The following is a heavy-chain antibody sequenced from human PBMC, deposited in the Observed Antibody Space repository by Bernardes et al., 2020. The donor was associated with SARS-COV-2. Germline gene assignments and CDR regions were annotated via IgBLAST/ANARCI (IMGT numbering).Heavy chain of an antibody. CDR3: AREDCSSTSCYAELAS. D-gene: IGHD2-2*01. CDR2: INRAGSAR. V-gene: IGHV3-74*01. Sequence: GGTLRLSCAASGFTFNNCWMHWVRKVPGKGLVWVSRINRAGSARNYADSVKGRFTISRDNAKSTLYLQMNTLRADDAAMYYCAREDCSSTSCYAELASWGQGTLVTVSS. CDR1: GFTFNNCW. J-gene: IGHJ5*02.